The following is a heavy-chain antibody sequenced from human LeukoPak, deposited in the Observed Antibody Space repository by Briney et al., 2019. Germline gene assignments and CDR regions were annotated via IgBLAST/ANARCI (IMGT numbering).Heavy chain of an antibody. CDR2: INPSGGDT. D-gene: IGHD2-21*02. CDR1: GYILISYN. V-gene: IGHV1-46*01. Sequence: ASVKVSCKASGYILISYNMHWVRQAPGQGLEWLGIINPSGGDTKYAQKFHGRVTLTRDKSTSTVYMELSSLTSDDTAVYYCARTYCAEDCSIRYFDYWGQGTLVTVSS. CDR3: ARTYCAEDCSIRYFDY. J-gene: IGHJ4*02.